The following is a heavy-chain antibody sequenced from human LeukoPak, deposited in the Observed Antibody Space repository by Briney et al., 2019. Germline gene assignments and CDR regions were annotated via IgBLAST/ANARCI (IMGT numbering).Heavy chain of an antibody. CDR1: GGSISSSSYY. CDR3: ARAYYDILTGYYNGVWFDP. D-gene: IGHD3-9*01. J-gene: IGHJ5*02. CDR2: IYYSGST. V-gene: IGHV4-39*01. Sequence: SETLSLTCTVSGGSISSSSYYWGWIRQPPGKGLEWIGSIYYSGSTYYNPSLKSRVTISVDTSKNQFSLKLSSVTAADTAVYYCARAYYDILTGYYNGVWFDPWGQGTLVTVSS.